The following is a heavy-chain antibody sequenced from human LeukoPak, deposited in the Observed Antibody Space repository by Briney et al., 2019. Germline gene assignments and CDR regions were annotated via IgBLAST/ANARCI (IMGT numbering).Heavy chain of an antibody. V-gene: IGHV3-23*01. Sequence: PGGSLRLSCAASGFTFNSFAMNWVRQAPGKGLEWVSSISGSDGSSHYADFVKGRFTISRDNSKNTLHLQMNSLRAEDTAVYYCAKSLAVGGYTRYKGFDQWGQGTLVTVSS. CDR1: GFTFNSFA. CDR2: ISGSDGSS. CDR3: AKSLAVGGYTRYKGFDQ. J-gene: IGHJ4*02. D-gene: IGHD3-16*02.